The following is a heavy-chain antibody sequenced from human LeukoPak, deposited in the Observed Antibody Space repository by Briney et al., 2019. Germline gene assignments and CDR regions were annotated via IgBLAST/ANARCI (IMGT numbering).Heavy chain of an antibody. CDR1: GGPLSNHY. CDR3: ARFSSGCTTDSCYLSN. V-gene: IGHV4-59*11. D-gene: IGHD2-2*01. Sequence: SSETLSLTCTVSGGPLSNHYWSWIRQPPGKGLELVGHIHDTGNTFYNPSLRGRATISLDTSNSQFSLRLTSMTTADTAVYYCARFSSGCTTDSCYLSNWGQGTLVTVS. J-gene: IGHJ4*02. CDR2: IHDTGNT.